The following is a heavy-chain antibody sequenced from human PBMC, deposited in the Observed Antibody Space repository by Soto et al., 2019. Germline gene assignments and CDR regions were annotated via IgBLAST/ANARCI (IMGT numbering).Heavy chain of an antibody. CDR3: AKDWKGVSGSGCFDY. Sequence: EVQLLESGGGLVQPGGSLRLSCAASGITFSSYAMSWVRQAPGKGLEWVSAISGSGGTTYYADSVKGRFTISRDNSKSTLYLQMNSLRAEDTAVYYCAKDWKGVSGSGCFDYWGQGTLVTVSS. CDR2: ISGSGGTT. D-gene: IGHD3-10*01. CDR1: GITFSSYA. V-gene: IGHV3-23*01. J-gene: IGHJ4*02.